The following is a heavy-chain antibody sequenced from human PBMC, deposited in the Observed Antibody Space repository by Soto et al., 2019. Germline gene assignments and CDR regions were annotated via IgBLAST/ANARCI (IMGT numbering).Heavy chain of an antibody. CDR3: AREGVDTYWYFDL. CDR2: IWYDGSNK. CDR1: GFTFSSYG. V-gene: IGHV3-33*01. D-gene: IGHD5-18*01. Sequence: QVQLVESGGGVVQPGRSLRLSCAASGFTFSSYGMHWVRQAPGKGLEWVAVIWYDGSNKYYADSVKGRFTISRDNSKNTVYLQMNSLRAEDTAVYYCAREGVDTYWYFDLWGRGTLVTVSS. J-gene: IGHJ2*01.